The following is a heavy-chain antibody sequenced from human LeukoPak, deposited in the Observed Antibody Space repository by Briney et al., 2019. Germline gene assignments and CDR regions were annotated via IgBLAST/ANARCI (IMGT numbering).Heavy chain of an antibody. CDR1: GYSFTSYW. J-gene: IGHJ6*03. CDR3: ARHRRSVIAVAGGYYMDV. V-gene: IGHV5-51*01. CDR2: IYPGDSDT. D-gene: IGHD6-19*01. Sequence: GESLKISCKGSGYSFTSYWIGWVRQMPGKGLEWMGTIYPGDSDTRYSPSFQGQVTISADKSISTAYLQWSSLKASDTAMYYCARHRRSVIAVAGGYYMDVWGKGTTVTVSS.